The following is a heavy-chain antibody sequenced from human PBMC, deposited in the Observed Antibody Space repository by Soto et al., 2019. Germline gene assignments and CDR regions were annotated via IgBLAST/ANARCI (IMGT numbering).Heavy chain of an antibody. CDR2: NSHGGST. D-gene: IGHD1-20*01. J-gene: IGHJ3*01. CDR3: ASYNCVRAVDV. V-gene: IGHV4-34*01. CDR1: GGSLSDYY. Sequence: QVLIQQWGAGLLTPSATLSLTCGVYGGSLSDYYWIWIRQPPGKGLEWIGENSHGGSTSYNPSLTSRVTISVDTSKKQLSLQLSSVTAAATAVYYCASYNCVRAVDVRGQGTMVIVSS.